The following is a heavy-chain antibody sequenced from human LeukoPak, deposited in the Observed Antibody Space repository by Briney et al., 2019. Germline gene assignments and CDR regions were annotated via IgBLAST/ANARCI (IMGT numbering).Heavy chain of an antibody. V-gene: IGHV4-34*01. J-gene: IGHJ6*02. D-gene: IGHD3-10*01. CDR2: INHSGST. CDR3: ARGRVVRGVIYNYYYYGIDV. CDR1: GGSFSGYY. Sequence: SETLSLTCAVYGGSFSGYYWSWIRQPPGKGLEWIGEINHSGSTNYNPSLKSRVTISVDTSKNQFSLKLSSVTAADTAVYYCARGRVVRGVIYNYYYYGIDVWGRGTTVTVSS.